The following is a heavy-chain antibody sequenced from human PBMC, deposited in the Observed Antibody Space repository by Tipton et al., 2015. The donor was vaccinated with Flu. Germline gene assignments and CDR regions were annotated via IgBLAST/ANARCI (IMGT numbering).Heavy chain of an antibody. CDR2: ISHDGSNK. CDR1: GFAFNSYA. D-gene: IGHD2-2*01. V-gene: IGHV3-30*07. J-gene: IGHJ4*02. CDR3: AELTSSTTQL. Sequence: SLRLSCAASGFAFNSYALHWVRQAPGKGLEWVAFISHDGSNKYYADSMKGRVTISRDNSKNTLYLQMNSLRAEDTAVYYCAELTSSTTQLWGQGTLVTVSS.